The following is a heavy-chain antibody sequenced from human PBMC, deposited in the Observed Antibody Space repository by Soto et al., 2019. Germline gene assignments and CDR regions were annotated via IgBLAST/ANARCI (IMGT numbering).Heavy chain of an antibody. Sequence: QAPLVQSGAEVKKPGASVKISCRASGYAFSNYPIHWVRQAPGQSPEWVGWINGGNDDTKSSERFQGRVTITRDPSASTGYMELSSLTSEDTAVYFCVRQLQGVWGGPWGQGTQVIVSS. J-gene: IGHJ5*02. CDR3: VRQLQGVWGGP. CDR1: GYAFSNYP. D-gene: IGHD7-27*01. CDR2: INGGNDDT. V-gene: IGHV1-3*01.